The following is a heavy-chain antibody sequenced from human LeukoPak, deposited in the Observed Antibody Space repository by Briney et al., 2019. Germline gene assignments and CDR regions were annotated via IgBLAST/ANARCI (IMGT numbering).Heavy chain of an antibody. V-gene: IGHV1-2*02. D-gene: IGHD6-19*01. CDR3: ARAFPLKVYSSGWYAVDGRLEFDY. Sequence: ASVKVSCKASGYTFTGYYMHWVRQAPGQGLEWVGWINPNSGGTNYAQKFQGRVTMTRDTSISTAYMELSRLRSDDTAVYYCARAFPLKVYSSGWYAVDGRLEFDYWGQGTLVTVSS. CDR2: INPNSGGT. CDR1: GYTFTGYY. J-gene: IGHJ4*02.